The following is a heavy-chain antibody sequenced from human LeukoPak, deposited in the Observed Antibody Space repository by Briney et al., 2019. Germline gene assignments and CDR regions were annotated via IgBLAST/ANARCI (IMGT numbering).Heavy chain of an antibody. CDR2: ISGGGGST. CDR1: RFTFRSYA. V-gene: IGHV3-23*01. D-gene: IGHD3-9*01. Sequence: RSLILSCAASRFTFRSYAMSWVRQSPGKGLEWVSPISGGGGSTYYADSVKGRFTISRDNSKNTLYLQMNSLRAEDTAVYFGAKFNDILTGYFDYWGQGTLVTVSS. CDR3: AKFNDILTGYFDY. J-gene: IGHJ4*02.